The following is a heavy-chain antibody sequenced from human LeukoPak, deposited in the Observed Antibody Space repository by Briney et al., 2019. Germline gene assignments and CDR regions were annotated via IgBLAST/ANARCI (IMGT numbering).Heavy chain of an antibody. V-gene: IGHV3-53*01. CDR3: ARVRDVVVPAAMGYYYYYMDV. Sequence: GGSLRLSCAASGFTVSSNEMSWVRQAPGKGLEWVSVIYSGGSTYYADSVKGRFTISRDNSKNTLYLQMNSLRAEDTAVYYCARVRDVVVPAAMGYYYYYMDVWGKGTTVTISS. J-gene: IGHJ6*03. CDR2: IYSGGST. CDR1: GFTVSSNE. D-gene: IGHD2-2*01.